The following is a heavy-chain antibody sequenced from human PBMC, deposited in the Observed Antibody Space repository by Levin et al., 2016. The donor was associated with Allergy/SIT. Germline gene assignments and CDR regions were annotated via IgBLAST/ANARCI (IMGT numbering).Heavy chain of an antibody. CDR2: IDPNSGGT. CDR1: GGTFSSYA. Sequence: ASVKVSCKASGGTFSSYAISWVRQAPGQGLEWMGWIDPNSGGTTYAQEFQGRVTMTRDTSIKTMYMELSRLRSDDTAVYYCARQNSQSWDFWGQGTLLTVSS. J-gene: IGHJ4*02. V-gene: IGHV1-2*02. D-gene: IGHD6-13*01. CDR3: ARQNSQSWDF.